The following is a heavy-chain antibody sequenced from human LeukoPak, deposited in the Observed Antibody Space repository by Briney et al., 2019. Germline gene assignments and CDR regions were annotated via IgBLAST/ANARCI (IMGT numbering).Heavy chain of an antibody. CDR2: ITHSGST. J-gene: IGHJ4*02. Sequence: SETLSLNCAVYGGSFSGYYWSWIRQPPGQGLEWIGEITHSGSTTYNPSLKSRVTISVDTSKNQFSLKLSSATAADTAVYYCARRGSQKSGSGSYRYWGQGTLVTVSS. CDR1: GGSFSGYY. CDR3: ARRGSQKSGSGSYRY. V-gene: IGHV4-34*01. D-gene: IGHD3-10*01.